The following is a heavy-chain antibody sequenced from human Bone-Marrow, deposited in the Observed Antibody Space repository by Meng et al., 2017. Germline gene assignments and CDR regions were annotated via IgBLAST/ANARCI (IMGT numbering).Heavy chain of an antibody. CDR2: TRNKANSYTT. D-gene: IGHD4-17*01. V-gene: IGHV3-72*01. CDR1: GFTFSSYG. Sequence: SCKASGFTFSSYGMHWLRQAPAKGMEWVGRTRNKANSYTTEYAASVKGRFTISRDDSKNSLYLQMNSLKTEDTAVYYCARDHYGVQDNWGQGTLVTVSS. J-gene: IGHJ4*02. CDR3: ARDHYGVQDN.